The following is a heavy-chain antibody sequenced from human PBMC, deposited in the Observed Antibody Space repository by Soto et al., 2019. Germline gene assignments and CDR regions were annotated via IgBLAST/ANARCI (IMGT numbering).Heavy chain of an antibody. CDR1: GYTFTNYA. CDR2: INAGNGNT. J-gene: IGHJ4*02. V-gene: IGHV1-3*01. Sequence: GASVEGSCKGSGYTFTNYALHWVRQAPGQRLEWMGWINAGNGNTKYSQKFQGRVTITRDTSASTAYMELSSLRSEDTAVYYCARVIGGLYYFDYWGQGTLVTVSS. D-gene: IGHD3-16*01. CDR3: ARVIGGLYYFDY.